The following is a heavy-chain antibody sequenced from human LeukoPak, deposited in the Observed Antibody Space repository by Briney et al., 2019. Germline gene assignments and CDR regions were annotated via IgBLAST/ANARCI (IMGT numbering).Heavy chain of an antibody. D-gene: IGHD2/OR15-2a*01. CDR1: GFTFSSYA. Sequence: PGGSLRLSCAASGFTFSSYAMSWVRQAPGKGLEWVSAISGSGGSTYYADSVKGRFTISRDNSKNTLYLQMNSLRAEDTAVYYCAKVKNSAHYYYMDVWGKGTTVTVSS. V-gene: IGHV3-23*01. J-gene: IGHJ6*03. CDR3: AKVKNSAHYYYMDV. CDR2: ISGSGGST.